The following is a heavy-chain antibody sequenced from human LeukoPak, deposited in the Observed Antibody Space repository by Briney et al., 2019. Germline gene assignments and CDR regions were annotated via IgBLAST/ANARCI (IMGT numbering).Heavy chain of an antibody. D-gene: IGHD6-13*01. V-gene: IGHV3-64D*09. J-gene: IGHJ4*02. CDR2: ISTNGGVT. CDR1: GFTFSRYA. CDR3: VKDVSSTYYYFDY. Sequence: GSLRLSCSASGFTFSRYAMHWVRQAPGKGLEYVSAISTNGGVTYYADSVKGRFTISRDNSKDTLYLEMSSLRVDDTAVYYCVKDVSSTYYYFDYWGQGTLVTASS.